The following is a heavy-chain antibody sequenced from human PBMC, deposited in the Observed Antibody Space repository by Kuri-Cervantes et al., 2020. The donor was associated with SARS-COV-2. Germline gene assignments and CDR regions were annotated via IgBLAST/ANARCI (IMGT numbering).Heavy chain of an antibody. V-gene: IGHV4-38-2*01. CDR3: ARRLKDGPPDY. J-gene: IGHJ4*02. CDR2: IYHSGST. CDR1: GYSISSGYY. Sequence: SETLSLTCAVSGYSISSGYYWGWIRQPPGEGLEWIGSIYHSGSTYYNPSPKSRVTISVDTPKNQFSLKLSSVTAADTAVYYCARRLKDGPPDYWGQGTLVTVSS.